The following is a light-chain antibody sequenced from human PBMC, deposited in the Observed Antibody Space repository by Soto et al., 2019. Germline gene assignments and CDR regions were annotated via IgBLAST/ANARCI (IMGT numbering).Light chain of an antibody. Sequence: ETVLTQSPGTLSLSPGERVTLSCRASQSVCSRCLAWYQQRPGQSPRLLIYGASSRATGIPDRFSGSGSGTDFTLTISRLETEDFAVYYCQHYGTTTWTFGQGTKEGIK. J-gene: IGKJ1*01. V-gene: IGKV3-20*01. CDR3: QHYGTTTWT. CDR1: QSVCSRC. CDR2: GAS.